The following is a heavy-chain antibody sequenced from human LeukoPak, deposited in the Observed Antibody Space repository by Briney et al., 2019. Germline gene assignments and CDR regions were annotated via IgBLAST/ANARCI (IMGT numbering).Heavy chain of an antibody. CDR1: GGSISSNSHY. J-gene: IGHJ4*02. CDR3: ARDEASVGDY. Sequence: SETLSLTCTVSGGSISSNSHYWAWIRQPPGKGLEWIGSIHYSGSTFYSPSLKSRVTISVDTSKNQFSLILTPVTASDTAVYYCARDEASVGDYWGQGILVTVSS. V-gene: IGHV4-39*01. D-gene: IGHD2-21*01. CDR2: IHYSGST.